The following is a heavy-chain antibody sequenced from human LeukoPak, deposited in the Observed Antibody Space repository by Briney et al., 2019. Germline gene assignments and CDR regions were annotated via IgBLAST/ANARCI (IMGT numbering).Heavy chain of an antibody. CDR1: GFTFSSYA. J-gene: IGHJ4*02. CDR3: ARDPYYYDSSGYWEKAYYFDY. Sequence: GGSLRLSCAASGFTFSSYAMSWVRQAPGKGLEWVSAISGSGGSTYYADSVKGRFTISRDNSKNTLYLQINSLRAEDTAVYYCARDPYYYDSSGYWEKAYYFDYWGQGTLVTVSS. D-gene: IGHD3-22*01. CDR2: ISGSGGST. V-gene: IGHV3-23*01.